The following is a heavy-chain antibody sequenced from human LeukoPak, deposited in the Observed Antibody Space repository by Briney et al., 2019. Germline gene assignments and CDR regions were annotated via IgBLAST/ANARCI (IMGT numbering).Heavy chain of an antibody. J-gene: IGHJ5*02. V-gene: IGHV4-31*03. Sequence: PSETLSLTCTVSGGSISSGGYYWSWIRQHPGKGLEWIGYIYYSGSTYYNPSLKSRVTISVDTSKNQFSLKLSSVTAADTAVYYCARGRHGDYVFWFDPWGQGTLVTVSS. CDR2: IYYSGST. CDR3: ARGRHGDYVFWFDP. D-gene: IGHD4-17*01. CDR1: GGSISSGGYY.